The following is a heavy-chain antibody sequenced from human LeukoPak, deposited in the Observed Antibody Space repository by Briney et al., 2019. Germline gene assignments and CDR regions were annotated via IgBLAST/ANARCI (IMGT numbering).Heavy chain of an antibody. Sequence: SETLSLTCTVSGGSISSYYWSWIRQPAGKGLEWIGRIYTSGSTNYNPSLKSRVTMSVDTSKNQFSLNLRPVTAADPSVYYCSTRPVVPAARSSNYYYYYMDVWGKGTTVTVSS. CDR2: IYTSGST. J-gene: IGHJ6*03. V-gene: IGHV4-4*07. CDR3: STRPVVPAARSSNYYYYYMDV. D-gene: IGHD2-2*01. CDR1: GGSISSYY.